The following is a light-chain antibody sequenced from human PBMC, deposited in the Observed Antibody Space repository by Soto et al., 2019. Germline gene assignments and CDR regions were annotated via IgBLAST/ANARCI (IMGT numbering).Light chain of an antibody. Sequence: EIVLTQSPGTLSLSPGERATLSCRASQSVSSSYLAWYQQKPGQAPRLLIYGASSRATGIPDRFSGSGSGTDFNLTITSLQSEDFAVYYCQQYNNWPRTFGQGTKVDIK. CDR1: QSVSSSY. V-gene: IGKV3-20*01. CDR2: GAS. CDR3: QQYNNWPRT. J-gene: IGKJ1*01.